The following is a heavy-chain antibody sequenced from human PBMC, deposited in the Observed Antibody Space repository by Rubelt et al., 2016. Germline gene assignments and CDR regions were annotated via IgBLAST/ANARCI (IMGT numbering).Heavy chain of an antibody. Sequence: GLEWMGGSDPEDGETIYAQKFQGRVTMTEDTSTDTAYMELSSLRSEDTAVYYCATGIIRLKPFDYWGQGTLVTVSS. CDR3: ATGIIRLKPFDY. J-gene: IGHJ4*02. V-gene: IGHV1-24*01. CDR2: SDPEDGET. D-gene: IGHD2-15*01.